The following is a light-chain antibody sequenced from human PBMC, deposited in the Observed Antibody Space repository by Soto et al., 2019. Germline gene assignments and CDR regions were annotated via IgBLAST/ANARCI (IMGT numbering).Light chain of an antibody. V-gene: IGKV3-15*01. Sequence: DIVMTQSPATLSVSPGGRATLSCRTSQSVARNIAWYQQKPGQAPRLLVSGASTRAIGIPARFGGSGSGTEFILTISSVQSDDVAVYYCQHYNNWPLTFGGGTRVEIK. J-gene: IGKJ4*01. CDR1: QSVARN. CDR3: QHYNNWPLT. CDR2: GAS.